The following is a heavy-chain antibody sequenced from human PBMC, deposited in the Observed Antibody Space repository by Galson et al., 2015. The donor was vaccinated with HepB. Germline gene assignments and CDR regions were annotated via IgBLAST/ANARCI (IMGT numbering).Heavy chain of an antibody. CDR2: IWYDGSNK. J-gene: IGHJ6*02. CDR3: AREMATTSVYYYGMDV. CDR1: GFTFSSYG. Sequence: SLRLSCAASGFTFSSYGMHRVRQAPGKGLEWVAVIWYDGSNKYYADSVKGRFTISRDNSKNTLYLQMNSLRAEDTAVYYCAREMATTSVYYYGMDVWGQGTTVTVSS. V-gene: IGHV3-33*01. D-gene: IGHD5-24*01.